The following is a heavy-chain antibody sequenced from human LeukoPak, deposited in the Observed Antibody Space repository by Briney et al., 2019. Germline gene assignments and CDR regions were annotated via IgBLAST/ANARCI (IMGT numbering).Heavy chain of an antibody. D-gene: IGHD6-13*01. V-gene: IGHV4-34*01. CDR3: ARVLGYSSS. J-gene: IGHJ4*02. Sequence: SKTLSLTCTVSGGSISTYYWSWIRQPPGKGLEWIGEINHSGSTNYNPSLKSRVTISVDTSKNQFSLKLSSVTAADTAVYYCARVLGYSSSWGQGTLVTVSS. CDR2: INHSGST. CDR1: GGSISTYY.